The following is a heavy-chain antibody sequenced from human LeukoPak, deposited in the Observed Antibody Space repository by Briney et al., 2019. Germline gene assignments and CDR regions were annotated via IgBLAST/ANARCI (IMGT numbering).Heavy chain of an antibody. Sequence: PSQTLSLTCPVTGGSISSYYWSWIRQPPGKGLGWIAYIYYSGSTNYNPSLKSRVTISVETSKNQFSLKLSSVTAADTAVYYCARGGGATQWLVQGTCDYWGEGTLVTVSS. CDR1: GGSISSYY. V-gene: IGHV4-59*01. J-gene: IGHJ4*02. D-gene: IGHD6-19*01. CDR2: IYYSGST. CDR3: ARGGGATQWLVQGTCDY.